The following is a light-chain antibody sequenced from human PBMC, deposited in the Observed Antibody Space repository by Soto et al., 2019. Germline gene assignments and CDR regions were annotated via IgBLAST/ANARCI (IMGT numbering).Light chain of an antibody. CDR3: CSYAATDIL. J-gene: IGLJ1*01. CDR2: GVS. V-gene: IGLV2-11*01. CDR1: NSDVGGHNY. Sequence: QSALTQPRSVSGSPGQSVTISCTGTNSDVGGHNYVSWYQHHPGKAPKLMIYGVSKRPSGVPDRFSGSKSDNTASLTISGLQVEDEADYYCCSYAATDILFGSGTKLTVL.